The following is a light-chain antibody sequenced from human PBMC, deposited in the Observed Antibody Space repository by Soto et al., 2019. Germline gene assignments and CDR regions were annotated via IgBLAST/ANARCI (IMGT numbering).Light chain of an antibody. V-gene: IGKV3-15*01. Sequence: EIVMKQSPATLSVSPGERATLSCRASQSVRSNLAWYQQKPGQAPRLLIYGASTRATGIPARFSGSGSGTEFTLTIRSLQSEDFAVYYCQQYSSWPAGTFGQGAKVEIK. CDR2: GAS. CDR3: QQYSSWPAGT. J-gene: IGKJ1*01. CDR1: QSVRSN.